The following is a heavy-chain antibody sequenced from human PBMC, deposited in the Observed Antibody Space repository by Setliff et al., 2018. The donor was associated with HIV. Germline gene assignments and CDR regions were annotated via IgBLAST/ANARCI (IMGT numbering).Heavy chain of an antibody. J-gene: IGHJ5*02. D-gene: IGHD3-3*01. CDR3: ARVLLITNAVYGVVSNRFDP. CDR1: GFNFRDSW. CDR2: ISPDGSRN. Sequence: PGGSLRLSCSTSGFNFRDSWMSWLRLAPGKGLEWVANISPDGSRNHCVGSVKGRFTASRDNAKSSLYLQMNSLRAEDTAVYFCARVLLITNAVYGVVSNRFDPWGRGTLVTVSS. V-gene: IGHV3-7*03.